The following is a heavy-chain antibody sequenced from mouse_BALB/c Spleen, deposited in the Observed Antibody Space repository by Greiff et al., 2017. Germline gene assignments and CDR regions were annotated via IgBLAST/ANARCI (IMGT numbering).Heavy chain of an antibody. CDR3: AIYAMDY. V-gene: IGHV5-12-1*01. J-gene: IGHJ4*01. CDR2: ISSGGGST. Sequence: EVKLVESGGGLVKPGGSLKLSCAASGFAFSSYDMSWVRQTPEKRLEWVAYISSGGGSTYYPDTVKGRFTISRDNAKNTLYLQMSSLKSEDTAMYYCAIYAMDYWGQGTSVTVSS. CDR1: GFAFSSYD.